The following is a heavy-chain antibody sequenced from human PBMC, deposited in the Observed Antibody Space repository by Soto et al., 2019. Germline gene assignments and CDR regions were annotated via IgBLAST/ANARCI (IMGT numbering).Heavy chain of an antibody. Sequence: SETLSLTCAVSGGSISSGGYSWSWIRQPPGKGLEWIGYIYYGSTYYNPSLKSRVTISVDRSKNQFSLKLSSVTAADTAVYYCATTPDVWGEGTRVT. CDR2: IYYGST. CDR1: GGSISSGGYS. V-gene: IGHV4-30-2*01. J-gene: IGHJ3*01. CDR3: ATTPDV.